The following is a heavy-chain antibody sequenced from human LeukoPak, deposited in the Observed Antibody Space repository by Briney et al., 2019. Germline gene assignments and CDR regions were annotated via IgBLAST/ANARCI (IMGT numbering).Heavy chain of an antibody. CDR3: AKRYDFWSGSFDY. J-gene: IGHJ4*02. D-gene: IGHD3-3*01. V-gene: IGHV3-23*01. CDR2: ISGSGGTI. CDR1: GFTFSSYH. Sequence: HGGSLRLSCAASGFTFSSYHMSWVRQAPGKGLEWVSTISGSGGTIYYAESVKGRFTISRDNSKNTLYLQMNSLRAEDTAVYYCAKRYDFWSGSFDYWGQGTLVTVSS.